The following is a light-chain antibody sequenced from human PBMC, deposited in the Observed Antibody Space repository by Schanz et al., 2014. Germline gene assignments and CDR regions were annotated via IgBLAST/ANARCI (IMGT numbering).Light chain of an antibody. CDR2: EVS. J-gene: IGLJ2*01. Sequence: QSALTQPPSVSGSPGQSVTISCIGTSSDVGSYNRVSWYQQPPGTAPKLMIYEVSNRPSGVPDRFSGSKSGNTASLTISGLQAEDEADYYCSSYTSSSTVVFGGGTKLTVL. CDR1: SSDVGSYNR. V-gene: IGLV2-18*02. CDR3: SSYTSSSTVV.